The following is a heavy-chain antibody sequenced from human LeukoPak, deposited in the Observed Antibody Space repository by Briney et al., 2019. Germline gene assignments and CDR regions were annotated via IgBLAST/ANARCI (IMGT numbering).Heavy chain of an antibody. CDR2: IYYDGNT. CDR1: GDSISTGAYY. CDR3: ARRYYYGSGSPEY. J-gene: IGHJ4*02. Sequence: SETLSLTCAVSGDSISTGAYYWDWSRQPPGKELEWIGNIYYDGNTRYNPSLKSRVTISVDRSKNQFSLKLSSVTAADTAVYYCARRYYYGSGSPEYWGQGSLVTVSS. D-gene: IGHD3-10*01. V-gene: IGHV4-39*01.